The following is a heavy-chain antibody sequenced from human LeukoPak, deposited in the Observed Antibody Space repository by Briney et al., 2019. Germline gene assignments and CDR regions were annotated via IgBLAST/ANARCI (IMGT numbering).Heavy chain of an antibody. V-gene: IGHV4-39*07. CDR2: MHYSGST. CDR1: GDSITTSHLY. Sequence: KPSETLSLTCTVSGDSITTSHLYWGWIRQPPGEGLEWIASMHYSGSTYYNPSLKSRIATSVDTSKRQFSLRLTSVTAADTAVYYCARMLPPRGLTRCHACETDAFDIWGQGTMVTVSS. CDR3: ARMLPPRGLTRCHACETDAFDI. J-gene: IGHJ3*02. D-gene: IGHD2-15*01.